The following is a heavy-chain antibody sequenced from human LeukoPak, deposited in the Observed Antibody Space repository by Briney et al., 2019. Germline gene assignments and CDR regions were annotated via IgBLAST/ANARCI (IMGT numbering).Heavy chain of an antibody. CDR3: SRGSPAWGDPPPN. CDR2: MNPNSGNT. Sequence: GASVKASCKAFGYTFTSYNINCVRQAAGQGLEWMGWMNPNSGNTGYAQKFQDRVSMTMNTSISTDYMELSGLTSEDTAVPYCSRGSPAWGDPPPNWGQGTLVTVSS. CDR1: GYTFTSYN. V-gene: IGHV1-8*01. J-gene: IGHJ1*01. D-gene: IGHD3-10*01.